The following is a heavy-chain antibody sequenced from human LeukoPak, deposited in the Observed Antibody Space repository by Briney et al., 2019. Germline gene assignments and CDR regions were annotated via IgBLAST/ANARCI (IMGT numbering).Heavy chain of an antibody. V-gene: IGHV3-15*01. J-gene: IGHJ3*02. CDR1: GFTFSNAW. Sequence: GGSLRLSCAASGFTFSNAWMSWVRQAPGKGLEWVGRIKSKTDGGTTDYAAPVKGRFTISRDDSKNTLYLQMNSLKTEDTAVYYRTTDFRDLDAFDIWGQGTMVTVSS. CDR2: IKSKTDGGTT. D-gene: IGHD5-24*01. CDR3: TTDFRDLDAFDI.